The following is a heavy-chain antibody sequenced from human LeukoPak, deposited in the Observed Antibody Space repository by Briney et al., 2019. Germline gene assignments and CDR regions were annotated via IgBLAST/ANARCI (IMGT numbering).Heavy chain of an antibody. D-gene: IGHD1-14*01. CDR3: AGGSGWITGD. CDR1: GFTFSSYW. CDR2: IKQDGSEI. J-gene: IGHJ4*01. V-gene: IGHV3-7*03. Sequence: GGSLRLSCSASGFTFSSYWMNWVRQAPGKGPEWEANIKQDGSEINYVDSVKGRFIISRDNAKNSLYLQMNSLRVDDTAVYYCAGGSGWITGDWGHGTLVTVSS.